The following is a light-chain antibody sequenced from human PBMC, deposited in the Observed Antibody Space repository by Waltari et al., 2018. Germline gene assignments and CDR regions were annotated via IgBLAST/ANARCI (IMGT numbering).Light chain of an antibody. J-gene: IGKJ2*01. CDR3: QQVNSYPYT. Sequence: DIQLTQSPSFLSASVGDRVTITCRARQAISSYLAWYQQKSGKAPKLLIYAASTLQSGVPSRFSGSGSGTEFTFTISSLQPEVFATYYCQQVNSYPYTFGQGTKLEIK. CDR2: AAS. V-gene: IGKV1-9*01. CDR1: QAISSY.